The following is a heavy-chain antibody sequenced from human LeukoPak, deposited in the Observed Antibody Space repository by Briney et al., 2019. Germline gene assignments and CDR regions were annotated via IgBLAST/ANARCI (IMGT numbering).Heavy chain of an antibody. J-gene: IGHJ5*02. D-gene: IGHD6-19*01. CDR3: ARGQARLAWFDP. CDR1: GGSISSGSYY. V-gene: IGHV4-61*02. Sequence: PSETLSLTCSVSGGSISSGSYYWSWIRQPAGKGLEWIGRIYTTGSTDYNPSLRSRVTISVDTSKNQFSLNLSSVTAADTAVYYCARGQARLAWFDPWGQGTLVTVSS. CDR2: IYTTGST.